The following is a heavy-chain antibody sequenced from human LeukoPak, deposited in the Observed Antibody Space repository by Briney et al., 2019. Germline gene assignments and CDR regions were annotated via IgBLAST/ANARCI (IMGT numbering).Heavy chain of an antibody. V-gene: IGHV1-18*01. J-gene: IGHJ4*02. D-gene: IGHD3-22*01. CDR1: GYAFTSYG. Sequence: ASVKVSCKASGYAFTSYGISWVRQAPGQGLEWMGWISAYNGNTNYAQKLQGRVTITADESTSTAYMELSSLRSEDTAVYYCARDLMALADSSGYYFDYWGQGTLVTVSS. CDR2: ISAYNGNT. CDR3: ARDLMALADSSGYYFDY.